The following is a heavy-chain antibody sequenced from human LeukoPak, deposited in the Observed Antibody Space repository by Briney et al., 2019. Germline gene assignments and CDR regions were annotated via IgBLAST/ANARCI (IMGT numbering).Heavy chain of an antibody. V-gene: IGHV3-30*03. Sequence: PGGSLRLSCAASGFTFSSYGVHWVRQAPGKGLEWVAVISYDGSNKYYADSVKGRFTISRDNSKNTLYLQMNSLRAEDTAVYYCARTYDSSGYYYDGIDYWGQGTLVTVSS. CDR2: ISYDGSNK. CDR1: GFTFSSYG. CDR3: ARTYDSSGYYYDGIDY. D-gene: IGHD3-22*01. J-gene: IGHJ4*02.